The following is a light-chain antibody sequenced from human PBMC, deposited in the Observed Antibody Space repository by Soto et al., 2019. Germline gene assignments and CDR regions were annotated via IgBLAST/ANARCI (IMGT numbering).Light chain of an antibody. CDR1: SSNIGAGYD. CDR2: GNS. J-gene: IGLJ1*01. V-gene: IGLV1-40*01. Sequence: QSVLTQPPSVSGVPGRRVTISCTGSSSNIGAGYDVHWYQQLPGTAPKLLIYGNSNRPSGVPDRFSGSKSGTSASLAITGLQAEDEADYYCQSYDSSLSGYVFGTGTKVTV. CDR3: QSYDSSLSGYV.